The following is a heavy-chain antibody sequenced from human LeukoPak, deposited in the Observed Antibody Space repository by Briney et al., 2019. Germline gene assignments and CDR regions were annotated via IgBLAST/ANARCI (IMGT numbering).Heavy chain of an antibody. Sequence: GGSLRLSCAGSGFTFRSYAMSWVRQAPGKGLEWVSAISGSGGSTYYADSVKGRFTISRDNSKNTLYLQMNSLRAEDTAVYYCAKDFPLYCGGDCYSDLWGQGTLVTVSS. CDR2: ISGSGGST. D-gene: IGHD2-21*02. CDR1: GFTFRSYA. CDR3: AKDFPLYCGGDCYSDL. V-gene: IGHV3-23*01. J-gene: IGHJ4*02.